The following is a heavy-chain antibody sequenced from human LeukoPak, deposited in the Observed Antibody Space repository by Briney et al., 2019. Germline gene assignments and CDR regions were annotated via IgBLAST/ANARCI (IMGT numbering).Heavy chain of an antibody. V-gene: IGHV4-30-4*01. CDR3: ARAVYDYIWGSYRFDY. Sequence: SQTLSLTCTVSGGSISSGDYYWSWLRQPPGKGLEWIGYIYYSGSTYYNPSLKSRVTFSVDTSKNQLSLKLSSVNAADTAVYYCARAVYDYIWGSYRFDYWGQGTLVTVSS. CDR1: GGSISSGDYY. J-gene: IGHJ4*02. D-gene: IGHD3-16*02. CDR2: IYYSGST.